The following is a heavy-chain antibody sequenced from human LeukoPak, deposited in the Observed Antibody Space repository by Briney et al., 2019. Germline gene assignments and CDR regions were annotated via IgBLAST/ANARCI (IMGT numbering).Heavy chain of an antibody. J-gene: IGHJ6*02. CDR1: GFTFSSYW. CDR3: ALSGYYSYYYYGMDV. V-gene: IGHV3-7*01. D-gene: IGHD3-22*01. Sequence: GGSLRLSCAASGFTFSSYWMSWVRQAPGKGLEWVANIKQDGSEKYYVDSVKGRFTISRGNAKNSLYLQMNSLRAGDTAVYCCALSGYYSYYYYGMDVWGQGTTVTVSS. CDR2: IKQDGSEK.